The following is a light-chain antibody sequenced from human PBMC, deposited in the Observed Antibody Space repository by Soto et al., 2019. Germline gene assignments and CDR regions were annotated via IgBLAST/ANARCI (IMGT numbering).Light chain of an antibody. Sequence: QSVLTQPPSASGTPGQGVTISCSGSGSNIGSNAVIWYQQLPGTAPRLLIYSDNQRPSGVPDRFSGSKSGTSASLAISGLQSEDEADYYCAAWDDSLNGVFGGGTQLTVL. CDR2: SDN. CDR3: AAWDDSLNGV. J-gene: IGLJ3*02. CDR1: GSNIGSNA. V-gene: IGLV1-44*01.